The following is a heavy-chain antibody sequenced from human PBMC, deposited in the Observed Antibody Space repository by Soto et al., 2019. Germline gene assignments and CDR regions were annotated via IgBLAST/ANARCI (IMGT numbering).Heavy chain of an antibody. CDR1: GGTFSSYA. CDR2: IIPIFGTA. J-gene: IGHJ5*02. V-gene: IGHV1-69*12. D-gene: IGHD2-2*01. CDR3: ATSYCISTSCYENWFDP. Sequence: QVQLVQSGAEVKKPGSSVKVYCKASGGTFSSYAISWVRQAPGQGLEWMGGIIPIFGTANYAQKFQGRVTITADESTSTAYMELSSLRSEDTAVYYCATSYCISTSCYENWFDPWGQGTLVTVSS.